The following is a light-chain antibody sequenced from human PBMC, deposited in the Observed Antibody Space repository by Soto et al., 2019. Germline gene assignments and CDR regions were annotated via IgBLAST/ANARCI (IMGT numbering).Light chain of an antibody. CDR2: AAS. Sequence: KMSLSPAALATSLEDRAIITCRASQSIRDHLNWYQPTRGKAPKIXIFAASRLQSGVPSRFSGSRSGPEFTLTISSPQPEDLPTYYCQQSYSSPPTFGQGTKVDI. CDR3: QQSYSSPPT. J-gene: IGKJ1*01. V-gene: IGKV1-39*01. CDR1: QSIRDH.